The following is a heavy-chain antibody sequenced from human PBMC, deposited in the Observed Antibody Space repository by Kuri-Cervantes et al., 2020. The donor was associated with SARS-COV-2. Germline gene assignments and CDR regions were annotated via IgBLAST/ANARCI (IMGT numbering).Heavy chain of an antibody. CDR3: TRMSSGGSPDY. J-gene: IGHJ4*02. CDR2: ISSSGSTI. Sequence: LSLTCAAPGFTFSSYEMNWVRQAPGRGLEWVSYISSSGSTIYYADSVKGRFTISRDNAKNSLYLQMSSLRVEDTAVYYCTRMSSGGSPDYWGQGTLVTVSS. CDR1: GFTFSSYE. V-gene: IGHV3-48*03. D-gene: IGHD2-15*01.